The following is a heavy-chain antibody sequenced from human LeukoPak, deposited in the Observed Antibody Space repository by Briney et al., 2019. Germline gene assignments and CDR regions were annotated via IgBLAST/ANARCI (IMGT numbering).Heavy chain of an antibody. CDR3: ARRGRDGYNFYYFDY. D-gene: IGHD5-24*01. CDR2: IYPGDSDT. J-gene: IGHJ4*02. CDR1: GYSFTSYW. V-gene: IGHV5-51*01. Sequence: GESLKISCKGSGYSFTSYWIGWVRQMPGKGLERMGIIYPGDSDTRYSPSFQGQVTISADKSISTAYLQWSSLKASDTAMYYCARRGRDGYNFYYFDYWGQGTLVTVSS.